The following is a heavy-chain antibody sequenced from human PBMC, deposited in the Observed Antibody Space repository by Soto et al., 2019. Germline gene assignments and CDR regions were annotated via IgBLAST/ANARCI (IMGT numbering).Heavy chain of an antibody. D-gene: IGHD3-10*01. J-gene: IGHJ4*02. V-gene: IGHV4-34*01. CDR2: AFHTGTT. CDR3: ARGRQVTIGTGNFEH. Sequence: QVQLKQWGAGLLKPSETLSLTCAVYGGSFSGYNWHWIRRPPGKGLEWIGQAFHTGTTNYNPSLQNRITTSLDTSKTQFSLQLSSVTAADTAVYYGARGRQVTIGTGNFEHWGQGSLVTVSS. CDR1: GGSFSGYN.